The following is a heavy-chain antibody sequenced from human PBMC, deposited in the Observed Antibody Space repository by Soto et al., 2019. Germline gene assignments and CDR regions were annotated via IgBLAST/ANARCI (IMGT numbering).Heavy chain of an antibody. CDR1: GGSISSDDYY. V-gene: IGHV4-31*03. D-gene: IGHD6-19*01. CDR2: IFYSAST. CDR3: ARAQAVAGTFCFDY. Sequence: PSETLSLTCTVSGGSISSDDYYWIWIRQHPGKGLEWIGYIFYSASTYYNPSLKSRVSISVDTSRNHFSLKLNSVTAADTAVYYCARAQAVAGTFCFDYWGRGTLVTVSS. J-gene: IGHJ4*02.